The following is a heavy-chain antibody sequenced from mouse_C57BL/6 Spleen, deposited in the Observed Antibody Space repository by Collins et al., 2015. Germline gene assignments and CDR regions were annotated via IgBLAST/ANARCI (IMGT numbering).Heavy chain of an antibody. J-gene: IGHJ2*01. Sequence: ITCTVSGFSLTSYGVHWVRQPPGKGLEWLGVIWAGGSTNYNSALMSRLSISKDNSKSQVFLKMNSLQTDDTAMYYCARTYYGYDFDYWGQGTTLTVSS. V-gene: IGHV2-9*02. CDR3: ARTYYGYDFDY. CDR1: GFSLTSYG. CDR2: IWAGGST. D-gene: IGHD1-2*01.